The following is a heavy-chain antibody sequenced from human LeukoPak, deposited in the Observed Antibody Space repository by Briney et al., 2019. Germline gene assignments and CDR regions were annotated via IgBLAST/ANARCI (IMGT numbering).Heavy chain of an antibody. CDR3: AKNNIFLDYYDSSGYYLFDP. CDR2: ISGSGGST. CDR1: GFTFSSYG. D-gene: IGHD3-22*01. Sequence: GGSLRLSCAASGFTFSSYGMSWVRQAPGKGLEWVSSISGSGGSTYYADSVKGRFTISRDNSKNTLYLQMNSLRAEDTAVYYCAKNNIFLDYYDSSGYYLFDPWGQGTLVTVSS. V-gene: IGHV3-23*01. J-gene: IGHJ5*02.